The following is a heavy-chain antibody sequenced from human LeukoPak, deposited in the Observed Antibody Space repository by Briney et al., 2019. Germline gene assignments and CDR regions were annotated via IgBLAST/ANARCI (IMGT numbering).Heavy chain of an antibody. CDR1: GFTFSSHA. CDR2: ISYDGSNK. CDR3: ARVGSTSQGAEDY. J-gene: IGHJ4*02. D-gene: IGHD6-6*01. Sequence: GGSLRLSCAASGFTFSSHAMSWVRQAPGKGLEWVAVISYDGSNKYYADSVKGRFTISRDNAKNSLYLQMNSLRAEDTAVYYCARVGSTSQGAEDYWGQGTLVTVSS. V-gene: IGHV3-30*03.